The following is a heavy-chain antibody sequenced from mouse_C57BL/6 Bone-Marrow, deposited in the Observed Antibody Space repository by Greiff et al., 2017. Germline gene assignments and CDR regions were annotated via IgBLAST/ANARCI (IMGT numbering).Heavy chain of an antibody. CDR3: ARDGSSYFDV. J-gene: IGHJ1*03. Sequence: QVQLQQSGAELARPGASVKLSCKASGYTFTSYGISWVKQRTGQGLEWIGEIYPRSGNTYYNEKFKGKATLTADKSSSTAYMELRSLTSEDSAVXVCARDGSSYFDVWGTGTTVTVSS. V-gene: IGHV1-81*01. CDR1: GYTFTSYG. CDR2: IYPRSGNT. D-gene: IGHD1-1*01.